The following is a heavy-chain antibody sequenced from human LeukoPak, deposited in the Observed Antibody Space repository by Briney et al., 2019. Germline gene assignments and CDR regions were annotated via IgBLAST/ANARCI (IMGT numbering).Heavy chain of an antibody. Sequence: PGGSLRLSCAASGFTFSSYAMSWVRQAPGKGLEWVSAVSGSGGSTYYADSVRGRFTISRDNSNNALYLQMDSLRTEDTAVYYCANWIGSSSRDYWGQGTLVTVSS. CDR2: VSGSGGST. CDR3: ANWIGSSSRDY. V-gene: IGHV3-23*01. CDR1: GFTFSSYA. J-gene: IGHJ4*02. D-gene: IGHD6-6*01.